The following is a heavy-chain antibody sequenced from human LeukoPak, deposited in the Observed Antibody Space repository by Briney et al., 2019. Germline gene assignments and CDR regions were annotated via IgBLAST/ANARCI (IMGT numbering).Heavy chain of an antibody. CDR1: GSTFSGYA. D-gene: IGHD3-3*01. Sequence: PGGSLRLSCAASGSTFSGYAMSWVRQAPGKGLEWVSAISGSGGTTYYADSVKGRFTISRDDSEITLYLQMNSLRAEDTAVYYCANDLRAWSGYYYFDCWGQGTLVTVSS. J-gene: IGHJ4*02. CDR2: ISGSGGTT. CDR3: ANDLRAWSGYYYFDC. V-gene: IGHV3-23*01.